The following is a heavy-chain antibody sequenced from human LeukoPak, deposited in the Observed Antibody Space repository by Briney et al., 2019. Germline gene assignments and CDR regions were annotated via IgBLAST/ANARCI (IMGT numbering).Heavy chain of an antibody. CDR3: AGLVGRYSSGLYYYYFDY. V-gene: IGHV4-4*02. Sequence: SGTPSLTCTVSGDSINSLDLWSWVRQPPGKGLEWIGEMYLSGTTHSNPSVKSRVTISIDKSKNQFFLNLSSVTAAGTAVYYCAGLVGRYSSGLYYYYFDYWGQGTLVTVSS. J-gene: IGHJ4*02. CDR2: MYLSGTT. D-gene: IGHD3-22*01. CDR1: GDSINSLDL.